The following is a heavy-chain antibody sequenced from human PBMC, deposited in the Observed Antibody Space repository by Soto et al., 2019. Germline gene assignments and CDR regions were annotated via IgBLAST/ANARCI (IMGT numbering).Heavy chain of an antibody. CDR1: GFTFSSYW. J-gene: IGHJ5*02. Sequence: GGSLRLSCAASGFTFSSYWMTWVRQAPGKGPECVANIKQDGSDKYYVDSVKGRFTISRDNAKNSLYLQMNSLRVEDTAVYYCARQTRSPESWGQRTMVTVSS. V-gene: IGHV3-7*03. CDR3: ARQTRSPES. CDR2: IKQDGSDK.